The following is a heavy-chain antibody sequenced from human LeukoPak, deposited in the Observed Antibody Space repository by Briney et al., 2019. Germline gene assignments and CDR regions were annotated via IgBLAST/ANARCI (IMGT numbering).Heavy chain of an antibody. V-gene: IGHV4-34*01. J-gene: IGHJ4*02. Sequence: SETLSLTCAVYGGSFSGYYWSWIRQPPGKGLEWIGEINHSGSTNYNPSLKSRVTISVDTSKNQFSLKLSSVTAADTAVYYCARAHTRYGGYPSKVCFDYWGQGTLVTVSS. D-gene: IGHD5-12*01. CDR2: INHSGST. CDR1: GGSFSGYY. CDR3: ARAHTRYGGYPSKVCFDY.